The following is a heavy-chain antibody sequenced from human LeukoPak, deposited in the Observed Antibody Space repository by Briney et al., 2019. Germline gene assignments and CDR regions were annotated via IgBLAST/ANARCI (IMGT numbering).Heavy chain of an antibody. Sequence: GSLRLSCAASGFTFSDYSMNWVRQAPGKGLEWVSYISSSSSTIYYADSVKGRFTISRDNAKNSLYLQMNSLRDEDTAVYYCAKDSDYYHSSGYYYAYFQHWGQGTLVTVSS. V-gene: IGHV3-48*02. CDR1: GFTFSDYS. D-gene: IGHD3-22*01. J-gene: IGHJ1*01. CDR3: AKDSDYYHSSGYYYAYFQH. CDR2: ISSSSSTI.